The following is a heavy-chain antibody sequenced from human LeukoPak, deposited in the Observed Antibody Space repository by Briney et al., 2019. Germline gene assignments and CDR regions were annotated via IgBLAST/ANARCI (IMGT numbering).Heavy chain of an antibody. V-gene: IGHV3-23*01. D-gene: IGHD5-12*01. CDR2: ISGSGGSP. CDR3: AIALFHIVVPDYFDY. Sequence: GGSLRLSCAASGFTFSSYAVSWVRQAPGQGLEWVSGISGSGGSPFYADSGEGQFTISRDNSNNTLYLQMNSLRAEDTAVYYCAIALFHIVVPDYFDYWGQGTLVTVSS. CDR1: GFTFSSYA. J-gene: IGHJ4*02.